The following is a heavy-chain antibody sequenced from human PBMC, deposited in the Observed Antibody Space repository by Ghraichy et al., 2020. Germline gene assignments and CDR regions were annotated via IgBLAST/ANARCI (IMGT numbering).Heavy chain of an antibody. CDR3: ASTHGVVPAAQTYYYGMDV. CDR2: INHSGST. CDR1: GGSFSGYY. J-gene: IGHJ6*02. V-gene: IGHV4-34*01. D-gene: IGHD2-2*01. Sequence: SETLSLTCAVYGGSFSGYYWSWIRQPPGKRLEWIGEINHSGSTNYNPSLKSRVTISVDTSKNQFSLKLSSVTAADTAVYYCASTHGVVPAAQTYYYGMDVWGQGTTVTVSS.